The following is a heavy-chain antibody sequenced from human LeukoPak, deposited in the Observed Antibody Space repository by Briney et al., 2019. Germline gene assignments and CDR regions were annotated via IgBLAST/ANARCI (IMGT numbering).Heavy chain of an antibody. CDR3: ARINYYYYYMDV. CDR1: GGTFSSYA. V-gene: IGHV1-69*13. CDR2: IIPIFGTA. Sequence: ASAKVSCKASGGTFSSYAISWVRQAPGQGLEWMGGIIPIFGTANYAQKFQGRVTITADESTSTAYMELSSLRSEDTAVYYCARINYYYYYMDVWGKGTTVTVSS. J-gene: IGHJ6*03.